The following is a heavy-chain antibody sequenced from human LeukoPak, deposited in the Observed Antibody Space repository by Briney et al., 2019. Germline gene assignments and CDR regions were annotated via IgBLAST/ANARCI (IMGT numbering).Heavy chain of an antibody. V-gene: IGHV4-39*01. Sequence: SETLSLTCTVSGGSISSSSYYWGWIRQPPGKGLEWIGSIYYSGSTYYNPSLKSRVTISVDTSKNQFSLKLSSVTAADTAVYYCARQARITGTTTGWFDPWGQGTLVTVSS. CDR1: GGSISSSSYY. CDR3: ARQARITGTTTGWFDP. D-gene: IGHD1-20*01. CDR2: IYYSGST. J-gene: IGHJ5*02.